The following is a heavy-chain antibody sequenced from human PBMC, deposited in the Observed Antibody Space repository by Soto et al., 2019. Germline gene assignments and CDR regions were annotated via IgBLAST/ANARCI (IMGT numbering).Heavy chain of an antibody. CDR1: GFTFSSYA. CDR2: ISGSGGST. V-gene: IGHV3-23*01. Sequence: VGSLRLSCAASGFTFSSYAMSWVRQAPGKGLEWVSAISGSGGSTYYADSVKGRFTISRDNSKNTLYLQMNSLRAEDTAVYYCAKDRGSSSRPGTTWYYGMDVWGQGTTVTVSS. D-gene: IGHD6-6*01. CDR3: AKDRGSSSRPGTTWYYGMDV. J-gene: IGHJ6*02.